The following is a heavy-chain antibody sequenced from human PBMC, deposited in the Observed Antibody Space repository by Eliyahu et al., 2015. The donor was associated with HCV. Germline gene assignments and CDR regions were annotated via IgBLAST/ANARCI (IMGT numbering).Heavy chain of an antibody. Sequence: FSKYTIDWVRQAPGQGLEWMGGIMPIFRTTNYAQKFQGRLTITADESTSTVYMELSSQKSEDTAVYYCATSAADRTAMAKPFDYWGQGTLVTVSS. CDR3: ATSAADRTAMAKPFDY. CDR1: FSKYT. J-gene: IGHJ4*02. D-gene: IGHD5-18*01. CDR2: IMPIFRTT. V-gene: IGHV1-69*01.